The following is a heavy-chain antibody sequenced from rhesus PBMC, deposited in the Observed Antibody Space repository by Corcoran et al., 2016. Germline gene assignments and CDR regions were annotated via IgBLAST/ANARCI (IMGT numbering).Heavy chain of an antibody. CDR2: INPRNGNT. D-gene: IGHD3-9*01. CDR3: TRVWYFEEYDD. V-gene: IGHV1S9*01. Sequence: QVQLVQSGADVKKPGASVKLSCKASGYTFTSYYINWVRPAPGQVPEWMGWINPRNGNTCDSQKFHGRVTMTRDTSTTTVYMEVSSLRSEDTAVYYCTRVWYFEEYDDWGQGVLVTVSS. J-gene: IGHJ4*01. CDR1: GYTFTSYY.